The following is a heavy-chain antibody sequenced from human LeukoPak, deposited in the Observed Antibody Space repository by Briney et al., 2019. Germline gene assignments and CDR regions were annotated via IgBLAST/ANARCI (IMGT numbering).Heavy chain of an antibody. J-gene: IGHJ4*02. CDR3: ATTHLNYYDSSGYYPRDY. D-gene: IGHD3-22*01. V-gene: IGHV1-69*05. CDR2: IIPIFGTA. Sequence: ASVKVSCKASGYTFTSYGISWVRQAPGQGLEWMGRIIPIFGTANYAQKFQGRVTITTDESTSTAYMELSSLRSEDTAVYYCATTHLNYYDSSGYYPRDYWGQGTLVTVSS. CDR1: GYTFTSYG.